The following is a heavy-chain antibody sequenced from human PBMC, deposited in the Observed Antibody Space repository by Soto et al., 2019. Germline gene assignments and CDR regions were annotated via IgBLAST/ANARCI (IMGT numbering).Heavy chain of an antibody. CDR2: IYPGDSDT. Sequence: PGESLKISCKGSGYSFTSYWIGWVRQMPGKGLEWMGIIYPGDSDTRYSPSFQGQVTISADKSISTAYLQWSGLKASDTAMYYCARSRERGHYYYYGMDVWGQGTTVTVSS. J-gene: IGHJ6*02. V-gene: IGHV5-51*01. CDR3: ARSRERGHYYYYGMDV. CDR1: GYSFTSYW.